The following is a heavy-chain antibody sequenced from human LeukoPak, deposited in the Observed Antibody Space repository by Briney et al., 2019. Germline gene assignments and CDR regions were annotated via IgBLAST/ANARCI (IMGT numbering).Heavy chain of an antibody. V-gene: IGHV4-39*01. CDR1: GGSISSSSYY. CDR3: ARPVSSSYYDFWSGYLDYYYYMDV. Sequence: PSETLSLTCTVSGGSISSSSYYWGWIRQPPGEGLEWIGSIYCSGSTYYNPSLKSRVTISVDTSKNQFSLKLSSVTAADTAVYYCARPVSSSYYDFWSGYLDYYYYMDVWGKGTTVTVSS. J-gene: IGHJ6*03. D-gene: IGHD3-3*01. CDR2: IYCSGST.